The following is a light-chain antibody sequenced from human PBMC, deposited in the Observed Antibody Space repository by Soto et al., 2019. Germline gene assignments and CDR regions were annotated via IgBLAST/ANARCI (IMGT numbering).Light chain of an antibody. V-gene: IGKV1-12*01. CDR1: QDIGDW. Sequence: DIQMTQSPSSVSASVGDRVSITCRASQDIGDWLAWYQQKPGKAPKLLVYAASSLQSGVPSRFSGSGSGTDFTLTISSLQPEAFATYYCQQCYSFPVTFGGGTKVEIK. J-gene: IGKJ4*01. CDR2: AAS. CDR3: QQCYSFPVT.